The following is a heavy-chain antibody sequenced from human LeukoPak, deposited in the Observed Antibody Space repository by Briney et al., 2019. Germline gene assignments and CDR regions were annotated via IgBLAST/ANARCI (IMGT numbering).Heavy chain of an antibody. D-gene: IGHD4-11*01. Sequence: SETLSLTCTVSGGSISSSSYYWGWIRQPPGKGLEWIGSIYYSGSTYYNPSLKSRVTISVDTSKNQFSLKLSSVTAADTAVYYCARHPSIVTTVFDYWGQGTLVTVSS. CDR2: IYYSGST. V-gene: IGHV4-39*01. J-gene: IGHJ4*02. CDR1: GGSISSSSYY. CDR3: ARHPSIVTTVFDY.